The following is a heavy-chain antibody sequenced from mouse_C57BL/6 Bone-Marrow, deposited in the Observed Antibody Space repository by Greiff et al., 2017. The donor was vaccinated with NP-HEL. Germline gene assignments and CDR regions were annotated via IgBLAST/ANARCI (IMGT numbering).Heavy chain of an antibody. Sequence: VQLQQSGPGLVAPSQSLSITCTVSGFSLTSYGVHWVRQPPGKGLEWLVVIWSDGSTTYNSALKSRLSISKDNSKSQVFLKMNSLQTDDTAMYYCARHRNHYYAMDYWGQGTSVTVSS. V-gene: IGHV2-6-1*01. CDR2: IWSDGST. CDR3: ARHRNHYYAMDY. J-gene: IGHJ4*01. CDR1: GFSLTSYG.